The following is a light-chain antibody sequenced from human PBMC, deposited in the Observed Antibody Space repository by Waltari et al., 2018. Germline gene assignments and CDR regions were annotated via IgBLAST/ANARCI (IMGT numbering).Light chain of an antibody. CDR2: ESN. V-gene: IGLV7-46*01. J-gene: IGLJ7*01. CDR1: TGAVTSGHY. CDR3: LLSFSGVHAV. Sequence: QAVVTQEPSLTVSPGGTVTLTCGSSTGAVTSGHYPYWFQQRPGQAPTTLIYESNNKHPWTPARFSASLLGGKAALTLSGAQPEDEADYYCLLSFSGVHAVFGGGTHLTVL.